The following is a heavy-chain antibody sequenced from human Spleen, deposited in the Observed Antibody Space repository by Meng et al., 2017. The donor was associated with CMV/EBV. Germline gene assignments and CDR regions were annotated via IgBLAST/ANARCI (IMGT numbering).Heavy chain of an antibody. D-gene: IGHD1-26*01. CDR2: IYTSGST. CDR3: ARGSWGGSYSALPFDY. CDR1: VGSISSSY. J-gene: IGHJ4*02. Sequence: GPLKEPGQVLGNPLETLSLTCTVSVGSISSSYWSWIRQPAGKGLEWIGRIYTSGSTNYNPSLKSRVTMSVDTSKNQFSLKLSSVTAADTAVYYCARGSWGGSYSALPFDYWGQGTLVTVSS. V-gene: IGHV4-4*07.